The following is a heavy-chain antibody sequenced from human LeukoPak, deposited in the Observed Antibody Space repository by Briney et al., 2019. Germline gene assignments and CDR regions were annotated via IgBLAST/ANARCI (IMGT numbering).Heavy chain of an antibody. Sequence: ASVKVSCKASGYTFTSCYIHWVRQAPGQGLEWMGIINPSGGSITYAQKLQGRVTMARDTSTSTVYMELSSLRSDDTAMYYCVRNSGSGFDYWGQGTLVTVSS. V-gene: IGHV1-46*04. CDR2: INPSGGSI. CDR3: VRNSGSGFDY. CDR1: GYTFTSCY. D-gene: IGHD1-26*01. J-gene: IGHJ4*02.